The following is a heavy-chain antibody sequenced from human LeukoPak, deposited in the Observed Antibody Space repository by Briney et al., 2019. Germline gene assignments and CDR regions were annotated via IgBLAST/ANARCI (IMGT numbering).Heavy chain of an antibody. CDR2: IYYSGST. CDR3: ARGGYSYGPEYYFDY. D-gene: IGHD5-18*01. J-gene: IGHJ4*02. V-gene: IGHV4-31*03. CDR1: GGSISSGDYY. Sequence: SSETLSLTCTVSGGSISSGDYYWSWIRQHPGKGLEWIGYIYYSGSTYYNPSLKSRVTISVDTSKNQFSLKLSSVTAADTAVYYCARGGYSYGPEYYFDYWGQGTLVTVSS.